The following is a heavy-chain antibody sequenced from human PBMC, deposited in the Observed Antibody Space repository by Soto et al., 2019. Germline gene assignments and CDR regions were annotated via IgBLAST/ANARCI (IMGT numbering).Heavy chain of an antibody. CDR2: INPSGGST. CDR3: ARDRTLVTYYYGSGSLEGGY. Sequence: ASVQVSCKASGYTFTSYYMHWVRQAPGQGLEWMGIINPSGGSTSYAQKFQGRVTMTRDTSTSTVYMELSSLGSEDTAGYYCARDRTLVTYYYGSGSLEGGYWGQGTLVSVCS. V-gene: IGHV1-46*03. CDR1: GYTFTSYY. J-gene: IGHJ4*02. D-gene: IGHD3-10*01.